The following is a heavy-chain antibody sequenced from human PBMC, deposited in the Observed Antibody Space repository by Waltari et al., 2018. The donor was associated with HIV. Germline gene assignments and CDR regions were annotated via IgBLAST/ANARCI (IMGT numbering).Heavy chain of an antibody. CDR1: GNTFTSHG. Sequence: QVQLVQSGAEVKKPGTSMKVSCKASGNTFTSHGFSWVRQAPGQGLEWMGWINAYNGNTNYAQKRQGRVTLTTDTSTTTAYMELRSLRTDDTAVYYWVRAGYCSGGSCYGGYFDAWGQGTLVTVSS. D-gene: IGHD2-15*01. J-gene: IGHJ5*02. CDR3: VRAGYCSGGSCYGGYFDA. V-gene: IGHV1-18*01. CDR2: INAYNGNT.